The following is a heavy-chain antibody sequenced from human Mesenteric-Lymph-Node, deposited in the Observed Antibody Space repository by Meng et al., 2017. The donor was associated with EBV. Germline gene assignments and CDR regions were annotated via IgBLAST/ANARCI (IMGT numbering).Heavy chain of an antibody. Sequence: GLGPGLAKPSGTLSLTCGVSGGFISTYNWWSWVRPPPGKGLEWIGEIYHSGSANYNPSLRSRVTMSVDKSKNQFSLKLTSVTAADTAVYYCAKVDGSGRTNWFDPWGQGTLVTVSS. CDR2: IYHSGSA. D-gene: IGHD3-10*01. CDR1: GGFISTYNW. V-gene: IGHV4-4*02. CDR3: AKVDGSGRTNWFDP. J-gene: IGHJ5*02.